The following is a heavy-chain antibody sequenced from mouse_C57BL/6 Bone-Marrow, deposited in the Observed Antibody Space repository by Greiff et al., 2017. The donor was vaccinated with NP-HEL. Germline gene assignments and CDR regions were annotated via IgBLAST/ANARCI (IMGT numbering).Heavy chain of an antibody. J-gene: IGHJ3*01. V-gene: IGHV1-18*01. CDR3: ARMKEGWFAY. CDR1: GYTFTDYN. Sequence: VQLKESGPELVKPGASVKIPCKASGYTFTDYNMDWVKQSHGKSLEWIGDINPNNGGTIYNQKFKGKATLTVDKSSSTAYMELRSLTSEDTAVYYCARMKEGWFAYWGQGTLVTVSA. CDR2: INPNNGGT.